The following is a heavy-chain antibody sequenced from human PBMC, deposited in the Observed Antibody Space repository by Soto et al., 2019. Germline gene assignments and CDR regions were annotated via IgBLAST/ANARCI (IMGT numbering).Heavy chain of an antibody. V-gene: IGHV4-31*03. CDR3: AREHDYYSAS. CDR2: IYYSGST. D-gene: IGHD2-21*02. CDR1: GDSISSGGYY. J-gene: IGHJ4*02. Sequence: QVQLQESGPGLVKPSQTLSLTCTVSGDSISSGGYYWSWVRQHPGKGLEWIGYIYYSGSTYYNPSHKSRVTISVDTSMTQFSLKLNSVTAADTAVYYCAREHDYYSASWGQGTLVTVSS.